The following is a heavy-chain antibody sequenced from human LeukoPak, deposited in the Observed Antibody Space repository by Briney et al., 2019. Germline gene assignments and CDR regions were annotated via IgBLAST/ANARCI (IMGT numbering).Heavy chain of an antibody. J-gene: IGHJ6*03. CDR3: VRGPRVGAAGFVNYHYMDV. Sequence: GGSLRLSCAASGFTFSSYGIHWVRQAPGKGLEWVAFIRYDGSNKDYTDSVKGRFTISRDNSKNTLYLQMNSLRTEDTAMYYCVRGPRVGAAGFVNYHYMDVWGKGTTVTVSS. CDR2: IRYDGSNK. CDR1: GFTFSSYG. D-gene: IGHD1-26*01. V-gene: IGHV3-30*02.